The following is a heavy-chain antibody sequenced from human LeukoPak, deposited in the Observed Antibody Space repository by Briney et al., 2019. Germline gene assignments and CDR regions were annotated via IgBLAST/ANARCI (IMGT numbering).Heavy chain of an antibody. CDR2: IYYSGST. J-gene: IGHJ4*02. V-gene: IGHV4-39*07. CDR3: ASHYDILTGYAY. CDR1: GGSISSSSYY. D-gene: IGHD3-9*01. Sequence: PSETLSLTCTVSGGSISSSSYYWGWIRQPPGKGLEWIGTIYYSGSTYYNPSLKSRVTISADTSKTQFSLKLSSVTAADTAVYYCASHYDILTGYAYWGQGTLVTVSS.